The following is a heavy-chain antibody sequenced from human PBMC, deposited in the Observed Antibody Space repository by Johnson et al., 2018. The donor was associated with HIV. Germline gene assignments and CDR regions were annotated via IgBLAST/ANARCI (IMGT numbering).Heavy chain of an antibody. D-gene: IGHD2-15*01. V-gene: IGHV3-30-3*01. CDR1: GFTFSSYA. CDR3: AKDNIVVVSRDAFDI. CDR2: ISYDGSIK. J-gene: IGHJ3*02. Sequence: VQLVESGGGVVQPGRSLRLSCVASGFTFSSYAMHWVRQAPGQGLQWVALISYDGSIKYFADSVKGRFTISRDNSKNTLHLQMNSLRPEDTAVYYCAKDNIVVVSRDAFDIWGQGTMVTVSS.